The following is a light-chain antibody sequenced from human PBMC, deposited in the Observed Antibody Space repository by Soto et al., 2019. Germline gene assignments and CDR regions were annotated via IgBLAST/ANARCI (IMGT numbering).Light chain of an antibody. CDR2: EVS. CDR1: SSDVGGYSY. J-gene: IGLJ3*02. Sequence: QSALTQPPSASGSPGQSVAISCTGTSSDVGGYSYVSWYQHHPGKAPKLIIYEVSKPPSGVPDRFSGSKSGNTASLTVSGLQAEDEADYYCSSYARNRDILFGGGTKLTGL. CDR3: SSYARNRDIL. V-gene: IGLV2-8*01.